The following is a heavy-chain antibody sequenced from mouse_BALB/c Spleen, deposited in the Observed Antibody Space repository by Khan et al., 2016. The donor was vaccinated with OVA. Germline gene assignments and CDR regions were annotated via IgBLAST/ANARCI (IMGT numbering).Heavy chain of an antibody. CDR1: GYTFTSYW. Sequence: QVQLKESGTELVRPGASVKLSCKTSGYTFTSYWIHWVKQRSGQGFEWIARIYPGTGNTYYSEKFNDKVSLTSDISFSTAYMHLSSLKSEDSAVYFCEKGKAWYYFDYWGQGTTVTVSS. V-gene: IGHV1-76*01. CDR3: EKGKAWYYFDY. J-gene: IGHJ2*01. CDR2: IYPGTGNT. D-gene: IGHD3-2*02.